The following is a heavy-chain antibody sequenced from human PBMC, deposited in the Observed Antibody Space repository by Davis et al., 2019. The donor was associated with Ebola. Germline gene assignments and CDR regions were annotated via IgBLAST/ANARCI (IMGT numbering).Heavy chain of an antibody. CDR3: ARGIVVVGFDY. J-gene: IGHJ4*02. CDR1: GFTFSSYG. Sequence: GESLEISCAASGFTFSSYGMHWVRQAPGKGLEWVAVISYDGSNKYYADSVKGRFTISRDNSKNTLYLQMNSLRAEDTAVYYCARGIVVVGFDYWGQGTLVTVSS. V-gene: IGHV3-30*03. CDR2: ISYDGSNK. D-gene: IGHD2-15*01.